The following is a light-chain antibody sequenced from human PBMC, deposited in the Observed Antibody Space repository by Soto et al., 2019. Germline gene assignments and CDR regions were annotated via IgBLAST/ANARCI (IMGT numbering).Light chain of an antibody. J-gene: IGKJ3*01. CDR2: GAS. V-gene: IGKV1-33*01. Sequence: DIQMTQSPSSLSASVGARVSITCQASQAIRTSLSWFQQKPGRAPKLLIYGASNLETGVPSRFRGSGSGRDFTFPIISLQPEDIATYYWQQYDNLPPFTFGPGTKVEIK. CDR1: QAIRTS. CDR3: QQYDNLPPFT.